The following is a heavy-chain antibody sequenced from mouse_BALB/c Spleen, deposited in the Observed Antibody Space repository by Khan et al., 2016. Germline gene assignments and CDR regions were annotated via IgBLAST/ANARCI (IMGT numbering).Heavy chain of an antibody. D-gene: IGHD1-1*01. CDR3: ATDGTTVVAPFDY. Sequence: QVQLQQSGAELARPGASVKLSCKASGYTFTSYWMQWVKQRPGQGLEWIGAIYPGDGDTRYTQKFKGKATLTADKSSSTAYMQLSSLASEDSAVYYCATDGTTVVAPFDYWGQGTTLTVSS. CDR2: IYPGDGDT. V-gene: IGHV1-87*01. J-gene: IGHJ2*01. CDR1: GYTFTSYW.